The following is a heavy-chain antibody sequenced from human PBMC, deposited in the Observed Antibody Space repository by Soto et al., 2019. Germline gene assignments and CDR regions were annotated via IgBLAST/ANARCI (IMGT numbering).Heavy chain of an antibody. CDR3: ARQPPGAIQRWAYGMDV. CDR1: GFTVTSNY. J-gene: IGHJ6*02. V-gene: IGHV3-53*02. CDR2: TFSGGTT. Sequence: EVQLVETGGGLIQPGGSLRLSCAASGFTVTSNYMIWVRQPPGKGLEWVSTTFSGGTTNYADSVKGRCTISRDNSKNTLYLQMNNLRVEETAVYYFARQPPGAIQRWAYGMDVWGQGTTVSVSS. D-gene: IGHD2-2*01.